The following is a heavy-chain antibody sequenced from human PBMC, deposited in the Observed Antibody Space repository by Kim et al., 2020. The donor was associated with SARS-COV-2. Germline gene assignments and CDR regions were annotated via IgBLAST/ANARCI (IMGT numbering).Heavy chain of an antibody. CDR1: GGSISNYY. J-gene: IGHJ4*02. D-gene: IGHD3-9*01. CDR3: ARGPDILTGYYSLDY. V-gene: IGHV4-59*01. CDR2: IFYTGST. Sequence: SETLSLTCTVSGGSISNYYWSWIRQTPGKGLEWIGYIFYTGSTNYNSSLKSRVTIAVDTSKNQFSLRLSPVTAADTAVYYCARGPDILTGYYSLDYWGQGTLVTVSS.